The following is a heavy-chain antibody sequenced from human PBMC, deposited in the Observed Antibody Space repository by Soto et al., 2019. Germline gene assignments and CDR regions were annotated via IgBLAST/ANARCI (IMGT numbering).Heavy chain of an antibody. D-gene: IGHD6-13*01. Sequence: QVQLVQSGAEVKKPGASVKISCKASGYTFTSHAIHWVRQAPGQRLEWMGWINPGNGQAEYSQKFQGSVAITRDTSASTAYMELSTLTSEDTAVYFCAREQQAVEVNFSDYRGQGTLVIVS. V-gene: IGHV1-3*01. CDR1: GYTFTSHA. J-gene: IGHJ4*02. CDR3: AREQQAVEVNFSDY. CDR2: INPGNGQA.